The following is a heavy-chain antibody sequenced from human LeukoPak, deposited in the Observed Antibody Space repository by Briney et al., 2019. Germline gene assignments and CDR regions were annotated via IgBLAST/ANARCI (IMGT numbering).Heavy chain of an antibody. CDR2: INPNSGGT. J-gene: IGHJ4*02. D-gene: IGHD2-21*01. V-gene: IGHV1-2*06. CDR3: ARLSIAGDSNY. CDR1: GYTFTGYY. Sequence: ASVKVSCEASGYTFTGYYMHWVRQAPGQGLEWMGRINPNSGGTNYAQKFQGRVTMTRDTSISTAYMELSRLRSDDTAVYYCARLSIAGDSNYWGQGTLVTVSS.